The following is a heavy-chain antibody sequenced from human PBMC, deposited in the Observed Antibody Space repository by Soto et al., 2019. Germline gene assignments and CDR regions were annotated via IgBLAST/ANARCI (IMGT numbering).Heavy chain of an antibody. Sequence: QLQLQGSGPGLVKPSGTLSLTCSVSGGSISSRPAYWGWIRQPPGKTLEWIGSIHSGGTTVYNPSLNNRVTISIDTSKNQFYLNLKYVTAADTAVYYCVRDIAIPWFFLWGQGTLVTVSS. V-gene: IGHV4-39*02. D-gene: IGHD2-15*01. J-gene: IGHJ5*02. CDR1: GGSISSRPAY. CDR2: IHSGGTT. CDR3: VRDIAIPWFFL.